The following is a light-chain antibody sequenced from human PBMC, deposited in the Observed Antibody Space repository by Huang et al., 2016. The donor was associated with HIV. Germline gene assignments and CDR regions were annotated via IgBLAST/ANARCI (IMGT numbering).Light chain of an antibody. V-gene: IGKV1-12*01. Sequence: DIQMTQSPSSVSASEGDTVTITCRVSQDISIWLAWYQQKPREAPTLLIHSASILVSGVPSRFSGSGSGTNFSLTSNGLRPDDFATYYCLQADISPRSFGQGTRLDIQ. CDR2: SAS. CDR1: QDISIW. CDR3: LQADISPRS. J-gene: IGKJ5*01.